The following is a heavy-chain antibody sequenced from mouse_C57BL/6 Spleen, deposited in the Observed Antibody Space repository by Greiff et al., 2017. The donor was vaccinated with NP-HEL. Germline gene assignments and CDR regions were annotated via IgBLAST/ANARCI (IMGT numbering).Heavy chain of an antibody. D-gene: IGHD2-5*01. CDR3: ARHENYSNFWFAY. Sequence: EVKVVESGGDLVKPGGSLKLSCAASGFTFSSYGMSWVRQTPDKRLEWVATISSGGSYTYYPDSVKGRFTISRDNAKNTRYRQMSSLKSEDTAMYYCARHENYSNFWFAYWGQGTLVTVSA. V-gene: IGHV5-6*01. CDR1: GFTFSSYG. CDR2: ISSGGSYT. J-gene: IGHJ3*01.